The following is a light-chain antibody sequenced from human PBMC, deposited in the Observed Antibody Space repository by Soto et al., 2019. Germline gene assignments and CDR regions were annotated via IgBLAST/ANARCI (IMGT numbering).Light chain of an antibody. Sequence: EIVLTQSPSTLSLSPGERATLSCRASQNISSSYLAWYQQKPGQAPRLLIYGASSRAPGIPDRFSGSGSGTDFTLTINSLEPEDFAIYYCQRYNNWPLTFGGGTKVDIK. J-gene: IGKJ4*01. CDR1: QNISSSY. V-gene: IGKV3-20*01. CDR2: GAS. CDR3: QRYNNWPLT.